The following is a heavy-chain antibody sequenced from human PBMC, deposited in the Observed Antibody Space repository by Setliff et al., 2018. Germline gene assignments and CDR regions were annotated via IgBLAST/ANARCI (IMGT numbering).Heavy chain of an antibody. CDR2: INTNTGNP. V-gene: IGHV7-4-1*02. CDR1: GYTFSSYA. D-gene: IGHD3-3*01. J-gene: IGHJ5*02. CDR3: ARVPLHYDFWIGYYTVSWFDP. Sequence: ASVKVSCKASGYTFSSYAMNWVRQAPGQGLEWMGWINTNTGNPTYAQGFTGRFVFSLDTSVSTTYLQISSLKAEDTAVYYCARVPLHYDFWIGYYTVSWFDPWGQGTLVTVSS.